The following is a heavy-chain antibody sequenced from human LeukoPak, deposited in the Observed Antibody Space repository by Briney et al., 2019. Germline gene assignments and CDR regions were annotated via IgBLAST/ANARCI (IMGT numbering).Heavy chain of an antibody. J-gene: IGHJ3*02. CDR1: GFTFSSYA. V-gene: IGHV3-23*01. D-gene: IGHD3-22*01. Sequence: PGGSLRLSCAASGFTFSSYAMSWVRQAPGKGLEGVSAISGSGGSTYYADSVKGRFTISRDNSKNTLYLQMNSLGAEDTAVYYCAKDLVVVNDAFDIWGQGTMVTVSS. CDR3: AKDLVVVNDAFDI. CDR2: ISGSGGST.